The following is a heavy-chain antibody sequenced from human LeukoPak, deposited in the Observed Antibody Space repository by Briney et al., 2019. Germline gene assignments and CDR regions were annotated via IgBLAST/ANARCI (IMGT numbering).Heavy chain of an antibody. CDR3: ARDLDYYGSGSYGD. V-gene: IGHV1-2*06. CDR1: GYTFTGYY. CDR2: INPNSGGT. D-gene: IGHD3-10*01. J-gene: IGHJ4*02. Sequence: DSMTLSCNVSGYTFTGYYMRWVRQPPGHGLEWMGRINPNSGGTNYAQKFQGRVTITRDTSISTAYMELSRLRSDDTAVYYCARDLDYYGSGSYGDWGQGTLVTVSS.